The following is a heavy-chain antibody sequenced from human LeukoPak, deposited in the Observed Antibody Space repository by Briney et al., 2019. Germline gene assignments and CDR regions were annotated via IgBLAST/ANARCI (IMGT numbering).Heavy chain of an antibody. CDR1: GFTFSTYA. V-gene: IGHV3-23*01. Sequence: GGSLRLPCAASGFTFSTYAMNWVRQAPGKGLEWVSSISGSGDDTYYADSVKGRFTISRDNSKTTLYLEMNSLRAGDTAVYYCAGYFDYWGQGTLVTVSS. CDR3: AGYFDY. J-gene: IGHJ4*02. CDR2: ISGSGDDT.